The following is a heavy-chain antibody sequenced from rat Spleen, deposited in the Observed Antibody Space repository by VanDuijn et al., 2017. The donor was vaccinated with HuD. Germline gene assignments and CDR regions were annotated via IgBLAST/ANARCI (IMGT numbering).Heavy chain of an antibody. CDR1: GFTFSDYY. J-gene: IGHJ3*01. D-gene: IGHD1-2*01. CDR3: ARGDYSSYIYVGMFAY. V-gene: IGHV5-29*01. Sequence: EVQLVESDGGLVQPGRSLKLSCAASGFTFSDYYMAWVRQAPTKGLEWVATISYDGSSTYYRDSVKGRFTISRDNAKSTLYLQMDSLRSEDTATYYCARGDYSSYIYVGMFAYWGQGTLVTVSS. CDR2: ISYDGSST.